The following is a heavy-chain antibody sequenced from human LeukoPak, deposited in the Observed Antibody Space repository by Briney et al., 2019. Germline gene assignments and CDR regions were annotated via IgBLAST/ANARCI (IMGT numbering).Heavy chain of an antibody. CDR3: ARDLESIAVAGNGGY. CDR1: GGTFSSYT. CDR2: IIPILGIA. D-gene: IGHD6-19*01. V-gene: IGHV1-69*04. J-gene: IGHJ4*02. Sequence: SVKVSCKASGGTFSSYTISWVRQAPGQGLEWMGRIIPILGIANYAQKFQGRVTITADKSTNTAYMELSSLRSEDTAVYYCARDLESIAVAGNGGYWGQGTLVTVSS.